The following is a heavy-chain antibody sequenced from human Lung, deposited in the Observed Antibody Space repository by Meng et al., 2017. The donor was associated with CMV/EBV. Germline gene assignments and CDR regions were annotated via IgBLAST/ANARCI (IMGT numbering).Heavy chain of an antibody. Sequence: ASVXVSXXASGYTFTGYYIHWVRQAPGQGLEWMGWINPNSGGTNYAQKFQGRVTMTRDTSISTAYMELSRLRSDDTAVYYCASYYEAWSGYYHIDDWGQGXMVTVSS. D-gene: IGHD3-3*01. CDR1: GYTFTGYY. CDR2: INPNSGGT. V-gene: IGHV1-2*02. J-gene: IGHJ6*03. CDR3: ASYYEAWSGYYHIDD.